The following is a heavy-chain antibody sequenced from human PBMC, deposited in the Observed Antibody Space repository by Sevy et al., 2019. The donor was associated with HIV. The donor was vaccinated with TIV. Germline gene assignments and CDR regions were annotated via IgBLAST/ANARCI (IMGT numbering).Heavy chain of an antibody. CDR1: GGSISNYY. V-gene: IGHV4-4*07. J-gene: IGHJ4*02. CDR3: AREADGYNYVADY. Sequence: SETLSLPCTVSGGSISNYYWSWIRQPAGKGLEWIGRIYTSGRTNYHPSLKSRVTMSVDTSKNKFSLKLSSVTAADTAVYYCAREADGYNYVADYWGQGTLVTVSS. D-gene: IGHD5-12*01. CDR2: IYTSGRT.